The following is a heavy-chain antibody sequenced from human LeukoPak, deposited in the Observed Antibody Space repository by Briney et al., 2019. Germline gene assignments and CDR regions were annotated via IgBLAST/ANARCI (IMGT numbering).Heavy chain of an antibody. CDR1: GFTFNTYT. Sequence: GGSLRLSCAASGFTFNTYTMNWVRQAPGKGLEWVSSISSSSSYIYYADSVKGRFTIFRDNAKKSLYLQMNSLRVEDTAVYCCATAGSGYEDGFDYWGQGTLVTVSS. CDR2: ISSSSSYI. V-gene: IGHV3-21*01. D-gene: IGHD5-12*01. CDR3: ATAGSGYEDGFDY. J-gene: IGHJ4*02.